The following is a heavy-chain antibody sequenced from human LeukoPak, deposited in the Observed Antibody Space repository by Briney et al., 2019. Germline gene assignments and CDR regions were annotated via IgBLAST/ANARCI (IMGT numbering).Heavy chain of an antibody. CDR1: GFSFSSYA. Sequence: GGSLRLSCAASGFSFSSYALTWVRQVPGKGLEWVSSIGGSGGFIYYADSVKGRFTIYRDNSKNTLYLQMNSLRVEDTAVYYCAKIIVAAGTNYWGQGTLVTVSS. J-gene: IGHJ4*02. V-gene: IGHV3-23*01. D-gene: IGHD6-13*01. CDR3: AKIIVAAGTNY. CDR2: IGGSGGFI.